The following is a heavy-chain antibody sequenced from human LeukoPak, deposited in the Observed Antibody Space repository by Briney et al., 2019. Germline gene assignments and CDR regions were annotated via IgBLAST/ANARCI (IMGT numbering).Heavy chain of an antibody. CDR1: GYTFTGYY. J-gene: IGHJ4*02. CDR3: ARDRRYFDWLPMKEYFDY. V-gene: IGHV1-2*02. CDR2: INPNSGGT. D-gene: IGHD3-9*01. Sequence: GASVKVSCKASGYTFTGYYMHWVRQAPGQGLEWMGWINPNSGGTNYAQKFQGRVTMTRDTSISTAYMELSRLRSDDTAVYYCARDRRYFDWLPMKEYFDYWGQGTLVTVSS.